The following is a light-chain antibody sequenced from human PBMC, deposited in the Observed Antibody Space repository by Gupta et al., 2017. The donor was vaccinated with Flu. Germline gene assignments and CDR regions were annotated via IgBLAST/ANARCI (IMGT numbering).Light chain of an antibody. J-gene: IGKJ2*03. CDR2: DAS. CDR1: QSVSSY. Sequence: EIVLTQSPATLSLSPGERATLSCRASQSVSSYLAWYQQKPGQAPRLLIYDASNRATGIPARFSGSGSGIDFTLTISSREPEDFAVYYCQQRSNWPLYSFGQGTKLEIK. V-gene: IGKV3-11*01. CDR3: QQRSNWPLYS.